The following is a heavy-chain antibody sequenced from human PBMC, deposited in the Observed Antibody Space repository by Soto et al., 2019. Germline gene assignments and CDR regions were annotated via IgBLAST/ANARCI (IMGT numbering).Heavy chain of an antibody. D-gene: IGHD6-6*01. CDR3: ARARGRIAARPYYFDY. Sequence: EASVKVSCKASGYTFTGYYMHWARQAPGQGLEWMGWINPNSGGTNYAQKFQGWVTMTRDTSISTAYMELSRLRSDDTAVYYCARARGRIAARPYYFDYRGQGTLVTVSS. CDR2: INPNSGGT. V-gene: IGHV1-2*04. CDR1: GYTFTGYY. J-gene: IGHJ4*02.